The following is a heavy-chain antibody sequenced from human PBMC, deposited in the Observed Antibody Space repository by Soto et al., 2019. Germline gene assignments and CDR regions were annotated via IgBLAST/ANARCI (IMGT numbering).Heavy chain of an antibody. CDR1: GGSFSGYY. D-gene: IGHD3-9*01. J-gene: IGHJ4*02. V-gene: IGHV4-34*01. Sequence: GPGPGFSSETLSLTCAVYGGSFSGYYWSWIRQPPGKGLEWIGEINHSGSTNYNPSLKSRVTISVDTSKNQFSLTLSSVTAADTAVYYCARTGNTVLRYFDWNGPLFDYWGQGTLVTVS. CDR3: ARTGNTVLRYFDWNGPLFDY. CDR2: INHSGST.